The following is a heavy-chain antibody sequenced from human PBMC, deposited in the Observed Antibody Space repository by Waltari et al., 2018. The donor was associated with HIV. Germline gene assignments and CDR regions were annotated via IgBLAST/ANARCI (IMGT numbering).Heavy chain of an antibody. CDR3: AKDLWDLTVIRGAFWFDP. CDR2: ISSNGITA. J-gene: IGHJ5*02. D-gene: IGHD1-20*01. CDR1: GFAFSNYA. Sequence: EVRLFESGGVLVQTGGSLRLSCDASGFAFSNYAMPWVRQAPGKGLQWVSTISSNGITAYHADSVKGRFTISRDNSKNTLSLQMKSLRVEDTALYFCAKDLWDLTVIRGAFWFDPWGQGTLVTVSS. V-gene: IGHV3-23*01.